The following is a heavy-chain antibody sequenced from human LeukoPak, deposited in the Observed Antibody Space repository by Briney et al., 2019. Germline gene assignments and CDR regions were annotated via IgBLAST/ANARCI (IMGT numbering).Heavy chain of an antibody. CDR2: IIPIFGTA. Sequence: ASVKVSCKASGGTFSSYAISWVRQAPGQGLEWMGGIIPIFGTANYAQKFQGRVTITADESTSTAYMELSSLRSEDTAVYYCARDVWEAAAGPSDYYYYYYMDVRGKGTTVTVSS. D-gene: IGHD6-13*01. CDR1: GGTFSSYA. J-gene: IGHJ6*03. V-gene: IGHV1-69*13. CDR3: ARDVWEAAAGPSDYYYYYYMDV.